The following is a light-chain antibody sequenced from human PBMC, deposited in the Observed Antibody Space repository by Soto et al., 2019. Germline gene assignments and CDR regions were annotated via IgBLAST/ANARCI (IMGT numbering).Light chain of an antibody. J-gene: IGKJ4*01. CDR1: QGISNW. CDR3: QQTNSFPLT. CDR2: AAY. Sequence: DIQMTQSPSSVSASVGDRVTITCRASQGISNWLAWYQQKPGKAPKLLIYAAYSLQGGVPSRFSGSASGADFTLTISNLQPEDFATYYCQQTNSFPLTFGGGNKVEIK. V-gene: IGKV1-12*01.